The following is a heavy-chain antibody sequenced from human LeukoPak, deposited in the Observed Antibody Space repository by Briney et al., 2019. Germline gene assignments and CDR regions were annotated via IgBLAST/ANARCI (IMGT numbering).Heavy chain of an antibody. Sequence: SETLSLTCTVSGGSISSYYWSWIRQPPGKGLEWIGYIYYSGSTNYNPSLKSRVTISVDTSKNQFSLKLSSVTAADTAVYYCARDRYDFWSGYRYWYFDLWGRGTLVTVSS. V-gene: IGHV4-59*01. D-gene: IGHD3-3*01. CDR2: IYYSGST. CDR3: ARDRYDFWSGYRYWYFDL. J-gene: IGHJ2*01. CDR1: GGSISSYY.